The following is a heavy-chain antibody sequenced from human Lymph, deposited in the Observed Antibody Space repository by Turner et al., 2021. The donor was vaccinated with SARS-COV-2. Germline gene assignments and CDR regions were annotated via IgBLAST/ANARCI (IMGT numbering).Heavy chain of an antibody. CDR1: GYAFTSYD. Sequence: QLQLVQSGAEVKKPGASVKVSCKAPGYAFTSYDINWVRQATGQGLEWMGWMNPNSGNTGYEQKFKGRVTMTRNTSISTAYMELSSLRFEDTAVYYCARGRYSGGGMDVWGQGTTVTVSS. V-gene: IGHV1-8*02. CDR3: ARGRYSGGGMDV. J-gene: IGHJ6*02. CDR2: MNPNSGNT. D-gene: IGHD1-26*01.